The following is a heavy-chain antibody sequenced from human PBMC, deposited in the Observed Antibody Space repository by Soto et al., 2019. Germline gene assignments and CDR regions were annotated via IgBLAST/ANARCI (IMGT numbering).Heavy chain of an antibody. D-gene: IGHD3-22*01. J-gene: IGHJ4*02. CDR1: GGSISDSY. CDR3: ARDSSAYYSLFDL. CDR2: IYTSGSA. V-gene: IGHV4-4*07. Sequence: PSETLSLTCTVSGGSISDSYWSWIRQPAGRRLEWIGRIYTSGSANYNPSLESRVTMSVDTSKNQFSLNLSSVTAADTAVYYCARDSSAYYSLFDLWGQGTLVTVSS.